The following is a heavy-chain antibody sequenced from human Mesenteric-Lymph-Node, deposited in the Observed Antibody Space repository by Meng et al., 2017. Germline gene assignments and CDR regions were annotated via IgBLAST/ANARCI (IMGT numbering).Heavy chain of an antibody. D-gene: IGHD4-23*01. V-gene: IGHV1-69*06. Sequence: SVKVSCKASGYTFTSYGISWVRQAPGQGLEWMGGIIPIFGTANYAQKFQGRVTITADKSTSTAYMELSSLRSEDTAVYYCASGKEVYYFDYWGQGTLVTVSS. CDR1: GYTFTSYG. J-gene: IGHJ4*02. CDR3: ASGKEVYYFDY. CDR2: IIPIFGTA.